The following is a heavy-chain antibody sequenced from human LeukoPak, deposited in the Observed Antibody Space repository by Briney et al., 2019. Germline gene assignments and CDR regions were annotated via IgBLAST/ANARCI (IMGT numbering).Heavy chain of an antibody. Sequence: RSLRLSCAASGFTFRSDAMHWVRQAPGKGLEWVAFISYDGIIKHYADSVKGRFTISRDNSKNTLYLQMNSLRAEDTALYYCGRDMDVWGKGTTVTVSS. J-gene: IGHJ6*04. CDR2: ISYDGIIK. CDR1: GFTFRSDA. CDR3: GRDMDV. V-gene: IGHV3-30*03.